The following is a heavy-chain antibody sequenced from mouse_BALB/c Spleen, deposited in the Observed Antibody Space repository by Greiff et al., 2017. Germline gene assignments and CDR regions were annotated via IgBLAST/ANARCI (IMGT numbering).Heavy chain of an antibody. CDR3: ARAVDGDSRYFAY. J-gene: IGHJ3*01. D-gene: IGHD2-13*01. V-gene: IGHV14-4*02. Sequence: VQLKESGAELVRPGASVKLSCTASGFSFTGYFMHWVKQSPEKGLEWIGWIDPDNGDTYYAQKFQGKATMTADTSSSTAYLQLSSLTSEDTAVYYCARAVDGDSRYFAYWGQGTTVTVSA. CDR1: GFSFTGYF. CDR2: IDPDNGDT.